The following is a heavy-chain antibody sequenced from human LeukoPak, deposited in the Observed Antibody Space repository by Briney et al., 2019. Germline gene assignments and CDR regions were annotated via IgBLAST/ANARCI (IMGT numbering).Heavy chain of an antibody. CDR2: ISGSGGST. CDR3: ARGAYSSGWAYFDH. J-gene: IGHJ4*02. CDR1: GFTFSSYA. D-gene: IGHD6-19*01. V-gene: IGHV3-23*01. Sequence: GGSLRLSCAASGFTFSSYAMSWVRQAPGKGLEWVSAISGSGGSTYYADSVKGRFTISRDNAKNSLYLHMDSLRAEDTAVYYCARGAYSSGWAYFDHWGQGTLVTVSS.